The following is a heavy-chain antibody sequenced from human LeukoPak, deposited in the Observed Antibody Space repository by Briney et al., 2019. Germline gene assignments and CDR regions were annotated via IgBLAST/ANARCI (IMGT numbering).Heavy chain of an antibody. D-gene: IGHD2-2*02. CDR1: GFTFSSHA. Sequence: GGSLRLSCAASGFTFSSHAMSWVRQAPGKGLEWVSAISGSGGSTYYTDSVKGRFPIYRDNSKNTLYLQMPSLRAEDTAVYYCAKRHCSSASCYTSTFDYWGQGTLVTVSS. V-gene: IGHV3-23*01. CDR2: ISGSGGST. J-gene: IGHJ4*02. CDR3: AKRHCSSASCYTSTFDY.